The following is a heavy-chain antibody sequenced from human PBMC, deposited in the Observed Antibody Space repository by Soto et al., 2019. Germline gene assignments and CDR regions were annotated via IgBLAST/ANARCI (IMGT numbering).Heavy chain of an antibody. CDR2: IYYSGST. V-gene: IGHV4-30-4*01. Sequence: SETLSLTCTVSGGSISSGDYYWSWIRQPPGKGLEWIGYIYYSGSTYYNPSLKSRVTISVGTSKNQFSLKLSSVTAADTAVYYCARAPGDYFDYWGQGTLVTVSS. CDR3: ARAPGDYFDY. J-gene: IGHJ4*02. CDR1: GGSISSGDYY.